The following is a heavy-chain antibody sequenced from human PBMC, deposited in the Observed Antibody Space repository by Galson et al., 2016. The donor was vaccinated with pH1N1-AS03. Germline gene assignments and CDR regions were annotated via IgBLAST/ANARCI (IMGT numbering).Heavy chain of an antibody. J-gene: IGHJ2*01. CDR2: MNTAMGDT. D-gene: IGHD3-16*02. Sequence: SVKVSCKASGYTFTTYAIHWVRRAPGQRLEWMGWMNTAMGDTKYSQNFQGRVTITRDTSANTAYMELRGLRSEDTAVYFCARDRWTTDWYFDLWGRGTLVTVSS. V-gene: IGHV1-3*04. CDR1: GYTFTTYA. CDR3: ARDRWTTDWYFDL.